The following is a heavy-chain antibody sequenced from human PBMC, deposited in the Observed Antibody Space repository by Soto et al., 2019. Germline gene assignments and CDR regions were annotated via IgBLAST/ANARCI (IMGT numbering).Heavy chain of an antibody. CDR2: IIPIFGTA. Sequence: QVQLVQSGAEVKKPGSSVQVSCKASGGTFSSYAISWVRQAPGQGREWMGGIIPIFGTANYAQKFQGRVTITADKSTSTAYMEVSSLRSEDTAVYYCERPARDGYNSDPFDYWGQGTLVAVSS. J-gene: IGHJ4*02. CDR1: GGTFSSYA. D-gene: IGHD5-12*01. V-gene: IGHV1-69*14. CDR3: ERPARDGYNSDPFDY.